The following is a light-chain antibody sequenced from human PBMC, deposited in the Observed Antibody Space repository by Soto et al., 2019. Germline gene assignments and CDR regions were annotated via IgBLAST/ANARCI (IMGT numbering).Light chain of an antibody. Sequence: IVLTQSPGTLSLSPGERATLSCRARQSVSSNYLAWYQQKPGQAPRLLIHGASTRATGVPDRFSGSGSGTDCTLNISRLEPEDFAVYHCQQYGSLSWTFGQGTKVEI. CDR1: QSVSSNY. CDR3: QQYGSLSWT. CDR2: GAS. J-gene: IGKJ1*01. V-gene: IGKV3-20*01.